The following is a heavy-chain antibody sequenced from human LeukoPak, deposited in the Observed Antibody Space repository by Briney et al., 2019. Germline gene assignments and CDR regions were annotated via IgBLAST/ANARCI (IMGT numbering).Heavy chain of an antibody. J-gene: IGHJ6*02. V-gene: IGHV1-2*06. CDR1: GYTFTGYY. Sequence: WASVKVSCKASGYTFTGYYMHWVRQAPGQGLEWMGRINPNSGGTNYAQKFQGRVTMTRDTSISTAYMELSRLRSDDTAVYYCARDPEVLLWFGREIYGMGVWGQGTTVTVSS. CDR2: INPNSGGT. D-gene: IGHD3-10*01. CDR3: ARDPEVLLWFGREIYGMGV.